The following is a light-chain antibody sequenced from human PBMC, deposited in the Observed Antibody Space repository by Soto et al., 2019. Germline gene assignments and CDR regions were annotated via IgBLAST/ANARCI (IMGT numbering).Light chain of an antibody. CDR1: SSDVGGYNY. V-gene: IGLV2-14*01. CDR3: SSYVGTNSDVA. CDR2: EVS. J-gene: IGLJ2*01. Sequence: QSALTQPASVSGSPGQSITISCTGTSSDVGGYNYVSWYQQHPGKAPKLMIYEVSNRPSGVSNRFSGSKSGNTASLTVSGLQAEDEAVYHCSSYVGTNSDVAFGGGTKLTV.